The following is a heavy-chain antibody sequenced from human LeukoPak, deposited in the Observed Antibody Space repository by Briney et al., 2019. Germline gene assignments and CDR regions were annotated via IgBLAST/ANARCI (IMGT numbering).Heavy chain of an antibody. CDR1: GDSVSSNSAA. Sequence: SQTLSLTCAISGDSVSSNSAAWNWIRQSPSRGLEWLGRTHYRSKWYNDYAVSMKSRITINPDTSKDQFSLQLNSVTPEDTAVYYCARDAGSGWSSFDYWGQGTLVTVSS. CDR2: THYRSKWYN. CDR3: ARDAGSGWSSFDY. J-gene: IGHJ4*02. V-gene: IGHV6-1*01. D-gene: IGHD6-19*01.